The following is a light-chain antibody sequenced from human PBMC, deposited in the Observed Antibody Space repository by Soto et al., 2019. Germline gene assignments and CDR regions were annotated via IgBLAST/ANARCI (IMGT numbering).Light chain of an antibody. CDR1: SGHSSYI. CDR2: VETDGTY. Sequence: QAVLTQSSAASASLGSSVRLTCSLSSGHSSYIIAWHQHQPGEAPRYLMKVETDGTYNKGSGVPHRFSGSGSGADRYLSISNVQSEDEADYYCETWDTNIQVFGGGTKLTVL. J-gene: IGLJ3*02. CDR3: ETWDTNIQV. V-gene: IGLV4-60*03.